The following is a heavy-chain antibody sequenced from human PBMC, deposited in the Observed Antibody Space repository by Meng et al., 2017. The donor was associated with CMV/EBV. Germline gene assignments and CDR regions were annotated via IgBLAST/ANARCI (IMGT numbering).Heavy chain of an antibody. V-gene: IGHV3-23*01. CDR3: AKGRAPDYSMVASFDP. J-gene: IGHJ5*02. CDR1: GLTFGSYA. Sequence: GESLKISCAASGLTFGSYAMSWVRQAPGKGLEWVSAISGSGGSTYYADSVKGRFTISRDNSKNTLYLQMNSLRADDTAVYYCAKGRAPDYSMVASFDPWGQGTLVTVSS. D-gene: IGHD4-11*01. CDR2: ISGSGGST.